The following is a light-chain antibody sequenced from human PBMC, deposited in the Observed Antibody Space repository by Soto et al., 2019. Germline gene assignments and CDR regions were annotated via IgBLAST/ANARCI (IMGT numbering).Light chain of an antibody. J-gene: IGKJ1*01. V-gene: IGKV3-20*01. CDR3: QQYGSSPGT. CDR2: RAS. Sequence: EIVLTQSPGTLSLSPGERATLSCRASQSVNFNYFAWYQQKPGQAPRLLICRASSRATGIPDRFSGGGSRTDFTLTISGLEPEDFAVYYCQQYGSSPGTFGQGTKVDIK. CDR1: QSVNFNY.